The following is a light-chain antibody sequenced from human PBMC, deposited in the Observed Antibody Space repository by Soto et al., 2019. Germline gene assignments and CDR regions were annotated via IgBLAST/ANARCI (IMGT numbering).Light chain of an antibody. V-gene: IGKV3D-15*01. J-gene: IGKJ1*01. Sequence: EIVLTQSPATLSLSPGERATLSCRASQSVSNYLAWYQQKPGQAPRLLIYDASARATGIPARFSGSGSGTEFPLPISSLQSEDFAVYYCHQYNNWPRTFGQGTKVDIK. CDR2: DAS. CDR1: QSVSNY. CDR3: HQYNNWPRT.